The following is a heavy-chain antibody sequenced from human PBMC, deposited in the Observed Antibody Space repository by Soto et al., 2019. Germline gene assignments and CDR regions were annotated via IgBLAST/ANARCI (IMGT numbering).Heavy chain of an antibody. CDR3: VRQYYYYYMDV. CDR1: GFTFSSYS. J-gene: IGHJ6*03. Sequence: GGSLRLSCAASGFTFSSYSMNWVRQAPGQGLEWVSYSSSSGSTKYYADSVKGRFTISRDNAKNSLYLQMNSLRAEDTAVYYCVRQYYYYYMDVWGKGTTVTVSS. V-gene: IGHV3-48*01. CDR2: SSSSGSTK.